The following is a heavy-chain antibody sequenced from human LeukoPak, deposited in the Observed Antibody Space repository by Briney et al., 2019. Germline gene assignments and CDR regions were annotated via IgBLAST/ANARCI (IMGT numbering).Heavy chain of an antibody. CDR3: AREANRNALFDY. D-gene: IGHD1-14*01. CDR1: GGSISGSSYY. V-gene: IGHV4-39*07. Sequence: SETQSLTCTVSGGSISGSSYYWGWIRQPPGKGLEWIGSIYYSGSTNYNPSLKSRVTISVDTSKNQFSLKLTSVTAADTAVYYCAREANRNALFDYWGQGTLVTVSS. CDR2: IYYSGST. J-gene: IGHJ4*02.